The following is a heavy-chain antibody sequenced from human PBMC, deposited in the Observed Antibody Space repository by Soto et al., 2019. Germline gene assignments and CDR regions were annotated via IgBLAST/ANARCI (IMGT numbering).Heavy chain of an antibody. Sequence: GGSLRLSCVVSGFNVFSYAMSWVRRAPGKGLEWVSGITSDYSTYYADSVKGRFTISRDNSRNTLYLQRNSLTVEDTALYYCAKDFYGRATFDYWGQGTPVTVS. D-gene: IGHD3-10*01. CDR2: ITSDYST. J-gene: IGHJ4*02. V-gene: IGHV3-23*01. CDR1: GFNVFSYA. CDR3: AKDFYGRATFDY.